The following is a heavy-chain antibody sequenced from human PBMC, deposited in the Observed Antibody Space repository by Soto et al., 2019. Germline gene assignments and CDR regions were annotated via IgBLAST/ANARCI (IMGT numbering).Heavy chain of an antibody. CDR3: AREGNLGRWIQPLDS. V-gene: IGHV4-34*01. Sequence: PSETLSLTCAVYGGSFSGHFCSWVRQPPGKGLEWIGEINYSGTTNYNPSLKSRVTMSVDTSKNHFSLKLISVTTADTAVYFCAREGNLGRWIQPLDSWGQGTLVTVSS. CDR2: INYSGTT. D-gene: IGHD2-2*03. CDR1: GGSFSGHF. J-gene: IGHJ4*02.